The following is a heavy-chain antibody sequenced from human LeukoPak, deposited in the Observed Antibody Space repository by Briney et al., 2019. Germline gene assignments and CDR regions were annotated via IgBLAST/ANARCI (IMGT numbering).Heavy chain of an antibody. CDR1: GGSISSGGYS. Sequence: SETLSLTCAVSGGSISSGGYSWSWIRQPPGKGLEWIGYIYYSGSTYYNPSLKSRVTISVDTSKNQFSLKLSSVTAADTAVYYCARDLLNEGNHLDYWGQGTLVTVSS. D-gene: IGHD4-23*01. CDR3: ARDLLNEGNHLDY. V-gene: IGHV4-30-4*08. J-gene: IGHJ4*02. CDR2: IYYSGST.